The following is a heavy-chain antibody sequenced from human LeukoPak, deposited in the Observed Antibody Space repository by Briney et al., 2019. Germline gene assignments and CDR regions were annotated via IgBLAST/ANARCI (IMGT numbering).Heavy chain of an antibody. J-gene: IGHJ4*02. CDR2: ISGSGGST. Sequence: GGSLRLSCAASEFTFSSYAMSWVRQAPGKGLEWVSAISGSGGSTYYADSVKGRFTISRDSSKNTLYLQMNSLRAEDTAVYYCAKGGLQTLFYWGQGTLVTVSS. CDR3: AKGGLQTLFY. D-gene: IGHD4-11*01. CDR1: EFTFSSYA. V-gene: IGHV3-23*01.